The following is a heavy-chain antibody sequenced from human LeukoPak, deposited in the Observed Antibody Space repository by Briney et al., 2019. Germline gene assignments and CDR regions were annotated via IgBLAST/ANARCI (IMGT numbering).Heavy chain of an antibody. D-gene: IGHD6-13*01. V-gene: IGHV4-59*12. CDR3: ARGIAAAGRNFDY. CDR1: GGSITSYY. CDR2: IYYSGST. Sequence: PSETLSLTCTVSGGSITSYYWSWIRQPPGKGLEWIGYIYYSGSTNYNPSLKSRVTISVDTSKNQFSLKLSSVTAADTAVYYCARGIAAAGRNFDYWGQGTLVTVSS. J-gene: IGHJ4*02.